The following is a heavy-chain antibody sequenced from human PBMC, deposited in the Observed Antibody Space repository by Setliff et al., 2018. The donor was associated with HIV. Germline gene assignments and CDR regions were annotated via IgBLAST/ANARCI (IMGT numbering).Heavy chain of an antibody. Sequence: LRLSCAASGFTFSTYGMHWVRQAPGKGLEWVAFIRYDGSNKYYADSVKGRFTISRDNSKNTLHLQMNSLRAEDTALYFCAKDMEYDTSVYYHWYFDLWGRGALVTVSS. CDR2: IRYDGSNK. V-gene: IGHV3-30*02. CDR1: GFTFSTYG. CDR3: AKDMEYDTSVYYHWYFDL. J-gene: IGHJ2*01. D-gene: IGHD3-22*01.